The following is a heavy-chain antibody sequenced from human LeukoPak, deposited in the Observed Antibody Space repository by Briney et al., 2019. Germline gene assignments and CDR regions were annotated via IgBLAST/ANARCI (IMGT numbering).Heavy chain of an antibody. J-gene: IGHJ4*02. CDR2: ISSSSSYI. Sequence: GGSLRLSCPASGFTFSSYSMNWVRQAPEKGLEWVSSISSSSSYIYYADSVKGRFTISRDNAKNSLYLQMNSLRAGDTAVYYCARDEDDILTGYYVHYFDYWGREPWSPSPQ. V-gene: IGHV3-21*01. D-gene: IGHD3-9*01. CDR1: GFTFSSYS. CDR3: ARDEDDILTGYYVHYFDY.